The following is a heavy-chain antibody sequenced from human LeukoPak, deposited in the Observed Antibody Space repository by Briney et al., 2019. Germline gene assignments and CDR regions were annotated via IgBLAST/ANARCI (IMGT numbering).Heavy chain of an antibody. CDR3: SRVRASFDY. Sequence: GGSLRLSCVGSGFTFSDHWMHWVRQAPGKGLVWVSRIRNDGGETNYADSVKGRFTISRDNAKNTLFLQMNNLRAEDTAVYYCSRVRASFDYWGQGTLVTVAS. J-gene: IGHJ4*02. V-gene: IGHV3-74*01. CDR2: IRNDGGET. CDR1: GFTFSDHW. D-gene: IGHD3-10*01.